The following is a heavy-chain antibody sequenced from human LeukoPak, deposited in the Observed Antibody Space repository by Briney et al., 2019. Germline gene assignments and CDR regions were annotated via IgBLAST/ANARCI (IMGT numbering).Heavy chain of an antibody. CDR1: GYSFTSYW. V-gene: IGHV5-51*01. D-gene: IGHD6-13*01. CDR3: ARWPLYSSSWLYYFDY. J-gene: IGHJ4*02. Sequence: GESLKISCKGAGYSFTSYWIGWVRHFPGKGLEWIGTIYSGDSVTRYSPSFQGRVTISADKFISPAYQQRRSLKASDTAMYYCARWPLYSSSWLYYFDYWGQGTLVTVSS. CDR2: IYSGDSVT.